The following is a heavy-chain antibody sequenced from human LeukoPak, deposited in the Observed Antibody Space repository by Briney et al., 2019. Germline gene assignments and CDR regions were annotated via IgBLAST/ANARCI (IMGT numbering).Heavy chain of an antibody. V-gene: IGHV4-4*07. CDR1: GGSISSYY. CDR2: IYISGST. J-gene: IGHJ3*02. D-gene: IGHD3-10*01. Sequence: SSETLSLTCTVSGGSISSYYWSWIRQPAGKGLEWVGRIYISGSTKYNPSLKSRVTMSVDTSKNQFSLKLSSVTAADTAVDYGAREYYYASGGSGAFDIGGQGTMVIVSS. CDR3: AREYYYASGGSGAFDI.